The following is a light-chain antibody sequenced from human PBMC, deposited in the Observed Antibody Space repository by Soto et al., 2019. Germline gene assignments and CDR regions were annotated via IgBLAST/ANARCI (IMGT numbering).Light chain of an antibody. CDR1: QTVSRN. J-gene: IGKJ1*01. V-gene: IGKV3D-15*01. Sequence: EVVMTQSPATLSVSPGERATLSCRASQTVSRNLDWYQQRPGQAPRLLIYGASNRATGIPDRFSGSGSGTDFTLTIIRLEPEDFAVYFCQHYGDSWWTFGQGTKVDIK. CDR2: GAS. CDR3: QHYGDSWWT.